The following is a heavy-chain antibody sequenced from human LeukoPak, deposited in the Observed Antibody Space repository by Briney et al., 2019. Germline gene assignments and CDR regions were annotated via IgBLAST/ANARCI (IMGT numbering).Heavy chain of an antibody. CDR3: ASLGELSLSVDY. CDR2: IHYGGST. D-gene: IGHD3-16*02. J-gene: IGHJ4*02. V-gene: IGHV4-39*01. CDR1: GGSISSSPYY. Sequence: SETLSLTCTVSGGSISSSPYYWGWIRQPPGKGLEWIGSIHYGGSTNYNPSLKSRVTISVDTSKNQFSLKLSSVTAADTAVYYCASLGELSLSVDYWGQGTLVTVSS.